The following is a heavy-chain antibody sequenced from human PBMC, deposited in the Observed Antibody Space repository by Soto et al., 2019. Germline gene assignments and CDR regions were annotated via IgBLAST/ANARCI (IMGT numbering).Heavy chain of an antibody. CDR3: ARGPSSGSYNGYYYYYGMDV. J-gene: IGHJ6*02. CDR2: VLYSGNT. CDR1: GGPIRAYH. V-gene: IGHV4-59*08. Sequence: SETLSLTCAVSGGPIRAYHWTWIRQPPGRGLEWIGYVLYSGNTKYNPSLKSRVTISVDTSKNQFSLKLSSVTAADTAVYYCARGPSSGSYNGYYYYYGMDVWGQGTTVTVS. D-gene: IGHD3-10*01.